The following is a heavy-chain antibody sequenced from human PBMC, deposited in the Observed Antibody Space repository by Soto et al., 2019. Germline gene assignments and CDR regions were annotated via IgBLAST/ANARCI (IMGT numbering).Heavy chain of an antibody. CDR1: GFTFSSYS. CDR3: ARDRVQSSEWGRGDFDY. Sequence: EVQLVESGGGRVKPGGSLRLSCAASGFTFSSYSMNWVRQAPGKGLAWVSSISSSRSYIYYADSVKSRFPISRDNAKNSLYLPMNSLRAEDTAVYYCARDRVQSSEWGRGDFDYWGQGTLVTVSS. J-gene: IGHJ4*02. CDR2: ISSSRSYI. D-gene: IGHD6-19*01. V-gene: IGHV3-21*01.